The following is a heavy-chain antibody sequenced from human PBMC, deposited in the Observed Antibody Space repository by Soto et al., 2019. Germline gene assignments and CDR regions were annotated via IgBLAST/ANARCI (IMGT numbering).Heavy chain of an antibody. CDR3: ARGRVGATVWFDP. Sequence: QVQLQESGPGLVKPSQTLSLTCTVSGGSISSGGYYWSWIRQHPGKGLEWIGYIYYSGSTYYNPSLKSRVTISVDTSKTQFSLKLSSVTAADTAVYYCARGRVGATVWFDPWGQGTLVTVSS. CDR1: GGSISSGGYY. J-gene: IGHJ5*02. CDR2: IYYSGST. V-gene: IGHV4-31*03. D-gene: IGHD1-26*01.